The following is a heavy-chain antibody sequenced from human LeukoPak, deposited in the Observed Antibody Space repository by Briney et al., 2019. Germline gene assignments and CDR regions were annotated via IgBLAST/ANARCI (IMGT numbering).Heavy chain of an antibody. CDR1: GCSIGSYY. J-gene: IGHJ4*02. V-gene: IGHV4-4*07. CDR2: IYTSGST. CDR3: ARGDSWDFDY. D-gene: IGHD6-13*01. Sequence: PSETLSLTCTVSGCSIGSYYWSWIRQPAGKGLDWIGRIYTSGSTHYNPSLKSRATMSVDTSKNQFSLIFNSVTAADTAVYYCARGDSWDFDYWGQGTLVTVSS.